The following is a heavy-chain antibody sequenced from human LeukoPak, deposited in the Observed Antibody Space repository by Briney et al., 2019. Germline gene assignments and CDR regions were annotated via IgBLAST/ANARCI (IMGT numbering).Heavy chain of an antibody. V-gene: IGHV3-66*02. CDR3: ASPSSSWPHYGMDV. Sequence: GGSLRLSCAASGFTVSSNYMSWVRQAPGKGLEWVSVIYSGGSTYYADSVKGRFTISRDNSKNTLYPQMNSLRAEDTAVYYCASPSSSWPHYGMDVWGQGTTVTVSS. CDR2: IYSGGST. D-gene: IGHD6-13*01. J-gene: IGHJ6*02. CDR1: GFTVSSNY.